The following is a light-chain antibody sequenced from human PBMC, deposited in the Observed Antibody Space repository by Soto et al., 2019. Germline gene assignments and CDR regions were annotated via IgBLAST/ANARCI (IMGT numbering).Light chain of an antibody. Sequence: EIVLTQSPGTLSLSPGERATLSCRASQSVSSNYLAWYQQKPGQAPRLLIYGASSRATGIPDRFRGSGSGTDFTLTTSRLEPEDFAVYYCQQYGGSSTFGQGTKVDIK. J-gene: IGKJ1*01. CDR2: GAS. CDR3: QQYGGSST. CDR1: QSVSSNY. V-gene: IGKV3-20*01.